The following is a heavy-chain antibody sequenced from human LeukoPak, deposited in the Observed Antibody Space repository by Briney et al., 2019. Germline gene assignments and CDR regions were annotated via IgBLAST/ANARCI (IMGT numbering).Heavy chain of an antibody. J-gene: IGHJ4*02. Sequence: SETVSLTCTVYGGSFSGYYWSWLRQPPGKGLEWIGEINHSGSTNYNPSLKSRVTISVDTSKNQFSLKLRSVTAADTAVYYCARDGGSGWYNYWGQGTLVTVSS. CDR3: ARDGGSGWYNY. D-gene: IGHD6-19*01. CDR1: GGSFSGYY. V-gene: IGHV4-34*01. CDR2: INHSGST.